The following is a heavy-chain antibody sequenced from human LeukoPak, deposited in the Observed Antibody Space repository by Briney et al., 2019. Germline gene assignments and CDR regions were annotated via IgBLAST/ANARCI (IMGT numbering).Heavy chain of an antibody. Sequence: GGSLRLSCAASGFTFSSYAMSWIRQAPGKGLEWFSAISGSGGSTYYADSVKGRFTISRDNSKNTLYLQMNSLRAEDTAVYYCAKDPHLISESYSESGATGDWGQGTLVTVSS. CDR1: GFTFSSYA. CDR3: AKDPHLISESYSESGATGD. J-gene: IGHJ4*02. V-gene: IGHV3-23*01. D-gene: IGHD1-26*01. CDR2: ISGSGGST.